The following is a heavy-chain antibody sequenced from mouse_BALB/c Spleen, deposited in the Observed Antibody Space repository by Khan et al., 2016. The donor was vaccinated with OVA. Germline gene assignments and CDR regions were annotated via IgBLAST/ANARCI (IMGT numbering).Heavy chain of an antibody. V-gene: IGHV1S135*01. D-gene: IGHD1-1*01. CDR1: GYSFTDYN. J-gene: IGHJ2*01. CDR2: IDPYNVGT. CDR3: ARTDYYDSSYDLDD. Sequence: VQLQQSGPELVKPGASVKVSCKASGYSFTDYNMFWVKQSPGKSLEWIGYIDPYNVGTSYNQKFKGKATLTVDKSSSTAFMHLSSLTSEDSAVFCCARTDYYDSSYDLDDWGQGITLTVSS.